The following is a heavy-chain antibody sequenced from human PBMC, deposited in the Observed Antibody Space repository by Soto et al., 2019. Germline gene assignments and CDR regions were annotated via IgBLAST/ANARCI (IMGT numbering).Heavy chain of an antibody. CDR2: IRGKAYSGTT. CDR1: GFTFGGYA. Sequence: GGSLRLSCTASGFTFGGYAMSWFRQAPGKGLEWVGFIRGKAYSGTTEYAASVQGRFTISRDDSKSIAYLQMDRLKTEDTAVYYCTRGYGGCETSPPFFDSWDQGTLVTVSS. CDR3: TRGYGGCETSPPFFDS. V-gene: IGHV3-49*03. J-gene: IGHJ4*02. D-gene: IGHD3-16*01.